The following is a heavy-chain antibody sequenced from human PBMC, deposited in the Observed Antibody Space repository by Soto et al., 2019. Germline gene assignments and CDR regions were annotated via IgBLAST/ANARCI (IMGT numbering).Heavy chain of an antibody. V-gene: IGHV3-30*18. Sequence: QVQLVESGGGVVQPGRSLRLSCAVSGFTFSNYGMHWVRQAPGKGLEWVAVISYVGSNKYYADSVKGRFTISRDNSKNTLYLQMNSLRVEDTAVYYCAKDHGDYVNYYYGMDVWGQGTTVTVSS. CDR3: AKDHGDYVNYYYGMDV. CDR2: ISYVGSNK. CDR1: GFTFSNYG. D-gene: IGHD4-17*01. J-gene: IGHJ6*02.